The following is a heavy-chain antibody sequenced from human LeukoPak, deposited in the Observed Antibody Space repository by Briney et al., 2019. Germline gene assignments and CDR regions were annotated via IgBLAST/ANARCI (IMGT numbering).Heavy chain of an antibody. CDR2: ISSSGSTI. Sequence: GGSLRLSCAASGFNFSSYEMNWVRQVPGKGLEWVSYISSSGSTIYYADSVKGRFTISRDNAKKSLYLQMNSLRAEDTAVYYCARAVWDSSGHLFDYWGQGTLVTVSS. CDR1: GFNFSSYE. D-gene: IGHD3-22*01. V-gene: IGHV3-48*03. J-gene: IGHJ4*02. CDR3: ARAVWDSSGHLFDY.